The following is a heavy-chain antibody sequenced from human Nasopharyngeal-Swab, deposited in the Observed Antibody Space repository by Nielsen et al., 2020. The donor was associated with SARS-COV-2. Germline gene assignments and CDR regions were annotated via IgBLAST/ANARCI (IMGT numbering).Heavy chain of an antibody. CDR2: MNPNSGNT. Sequence: ASVKVSCKASGYTFTRYEINCVRQATGQGLEWMGWMNPNSGNTGYAQKLQGRVTMTRNTSIRTAYMELSSLRSEDTAVYYCARGFIVATIFHYYMDVWGKGTTVTVSS. J-gene: IGHJ6*03. D-gene: IGHD5-12*01. CDR1: GYTFTRYE. V-gene: IGHV1-8*01. CDR3: ARGFIVATIFHYYMDV.